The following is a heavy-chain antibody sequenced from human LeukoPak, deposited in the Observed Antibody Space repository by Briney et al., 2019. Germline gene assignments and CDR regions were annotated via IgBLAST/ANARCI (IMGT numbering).Heavy chain of an antibody. CDR3: ASLTGTTFFYYGMDV. CDR1: GFTFSAYW. CDR2: IKQDGSEK. D-gene: IGHD1-20*01. J-gene: IGHJ6*02. Sequence: GGSLRLSCAASGFTFSAYWMSWVRQAPGKGLEWVANIKQDGSEKYYVDSVKGRFTISRDNAKNSLYLQMNSLRAEDTAVYYCASLTGTTFFYYGMDVWGQGTTVTVSS. V-gene: IGHV3-7*02.